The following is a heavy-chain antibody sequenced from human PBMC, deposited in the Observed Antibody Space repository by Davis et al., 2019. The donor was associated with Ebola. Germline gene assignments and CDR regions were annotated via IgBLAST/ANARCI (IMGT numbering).Heavy chain of an antibody. V-gene: IGHV4-34*01. CDR1: GGSSSGYH. J-gene: IGHJ6*04. CDR2: IYHSGST. Sequence: SETLSLTCAVYGGSSSGYHWSRIRQPPGKGLEWIGEIYHSGSTNYNPSLKSRVTISVDKSKNQFSLKLSSVTAADTAVYYCAKSSAATYYYYYGMDVWGKGTTVTVSS. CDR3: AKSSAATYYYYYGMDV. D-gene: IGHD2-15*01.